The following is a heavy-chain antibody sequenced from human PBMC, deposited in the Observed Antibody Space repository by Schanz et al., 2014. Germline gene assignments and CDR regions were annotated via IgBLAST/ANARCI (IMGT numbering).Heavy chain of an antibody. D-gene: IGHD3-16*01. V-gene: IGHV1-8*01. J-gene: IGHJ4*02. CDR1: GYSFTTYD. CDR3: TKGRTFGR. Sequence: QVQLVQSGAEVKKPGASVRVSCKASGYSFTTYDVNWVRQATGQGLELMGWMNPTTGNRGYAQRFQGRVTMTRNTAITTAYLELSSLRSGDTAVYYCTKGRTFGRWGQGTLVNVSS. CDR2: MNPTTGNR.